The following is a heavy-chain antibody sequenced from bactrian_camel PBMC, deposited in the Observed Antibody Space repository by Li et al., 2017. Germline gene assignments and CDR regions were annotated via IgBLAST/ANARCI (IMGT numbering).Heavy chain of an antibody. V-gene: IGHV3S53*01. CDR1: GNTYSLNC. CDR2: YSFGRST. J-gene: IGHJ4*01. D-gene: IGHD3*01. Sequence: HVQLVESGGGTAQAGRSLRLSCAASGNTYSLNCLGWFRQTPGKEREQVAVFIYSFGRSTRYADSVKGRFTISHDSATNTVYLEMNSLKPEDTAIYYCAAVHGGVYGRGGLSGLYGQCGDNGLVNIWGQGTQVTVS. CDR3: AAVHGGVYGRGGLSGLYGQCGDNGLVNI.